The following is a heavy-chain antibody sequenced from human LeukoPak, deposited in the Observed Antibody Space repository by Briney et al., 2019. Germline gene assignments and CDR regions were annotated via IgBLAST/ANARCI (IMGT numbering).Heavy chain of an antibody. CDR1: GGSISSSSYY. CDR2: IYYSGST. J-gene: IGHJ4*02. CDR3: ARGEGSSSWYLPFDY. Sequence: PSETLSLTCTVSGGSISSSSYYWGWIRQPPGKGLEWIGSIYYSGSTYYNPSLKSRVTISVDTSKNQFSLKLSSVTAADTAVYYCARGEGSSSWYLPFDYWGQGTLVTVSS. D-gene: IGHD6-13*01. V-gene: IGHV4-39*07.